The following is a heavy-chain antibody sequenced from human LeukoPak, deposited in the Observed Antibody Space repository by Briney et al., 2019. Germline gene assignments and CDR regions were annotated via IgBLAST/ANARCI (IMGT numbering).Heavy chain of an antibody. D-gene: IGHD4/OR15-4a*01. Sequence: ASVKVSCKGSGGTFSSYAISWLRQAPGQGLEWMGRIIPIFGTANYAQKFQGRVTITTDESTSTAYMELSSLRSEDTAVYYCARDRANLHWFDPWGQGTLVTVSS. CDR3: ARDRANLHWFDP. J-gene: IGHJ5*02. V-gene: IGHV1-69*05. CDR1: GGTFSSYA. CDR2: IIPIFGTA.